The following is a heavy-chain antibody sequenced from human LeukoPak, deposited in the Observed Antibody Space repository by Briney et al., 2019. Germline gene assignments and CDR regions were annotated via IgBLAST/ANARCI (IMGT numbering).Heavy chain of an antibody. D-gene: IGHD3-10*01. CDR3: ARAPGSVQRGAFDI. CDR2: IIPIFGTA. V-gene: IGHV1-69*13. CDR1: GGTFISYA. Sequence: GASVKVSCKASGGTFISYAISWVRQAPGQGLEWMGGIIPIFGTANYAQKFQGRVTITADESTSTAYMELSSLRSEDTAVYYCARAPGSVQRGAFDIWGQGTMVTVSS. J-gene: IGHJ3*02.